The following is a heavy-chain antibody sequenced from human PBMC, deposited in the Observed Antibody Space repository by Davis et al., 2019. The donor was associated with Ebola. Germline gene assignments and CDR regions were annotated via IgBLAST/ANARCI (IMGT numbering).Heavy chain of an antibody. V-gene: IGHV3-30*03. CDR3: AREDSGWIDY. D-gene: IGHD6-19*01. CDR1: GFTFSSYG. J-gene: IGHJ4*02. CDR2: ISYDGSNK. Sequence: GGSLRLSCAASGFTFSSYGMSWVRQAPGKGLEWVAVISYDGSNKYYADSVKGRFTISRDDSKNTLFLQMHSLRAEDTAVYYCAREDSGWIDYWGQGALVTVSS.